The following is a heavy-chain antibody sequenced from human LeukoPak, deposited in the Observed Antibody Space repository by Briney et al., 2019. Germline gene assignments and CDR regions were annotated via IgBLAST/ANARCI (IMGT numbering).Heavy chain of an antibody. Sequence: GGSLRLSCAASGFTFNSYRMHWVRQAPGKGLVWVSRIDEDGKTIDYADSVKGRFTISRDNAKDTLYLQMSSLRDEDTAVYYCVSDLCGGDDQWGRGTLVTVSS. CDR2: IDEDGKTI. CDR1: GFTFNSYR. CDR3: VSDLCGGDDQ. D-gene: IGHD3-3*01. J-gene: IGHJ5*02. V-gene: IGHV3-74*01.